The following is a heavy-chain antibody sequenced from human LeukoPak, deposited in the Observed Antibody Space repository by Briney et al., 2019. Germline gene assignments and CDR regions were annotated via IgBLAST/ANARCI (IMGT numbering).Heavy chain of an antibody. V-gene: IGHV3-21*01. CDR3: ARDRKRGLRYFDWLPHGNDAYEI. CDR1: GFTFSSYS. J-gene: IGHJ3*02. D-gene: IGHD3-9*01. Sequence: GGPLRLSCAASGFTFSSYSMMGVRKAREGGVVWVSSISSSSSYRYYADCVKRGFTISRQNPKNSLYLQMNSLRAEDTAVYYCARDRKRGLRYFDWLPHGNDAYEIWGQGTMGTVSS. CDR2: ISSSSSYR.